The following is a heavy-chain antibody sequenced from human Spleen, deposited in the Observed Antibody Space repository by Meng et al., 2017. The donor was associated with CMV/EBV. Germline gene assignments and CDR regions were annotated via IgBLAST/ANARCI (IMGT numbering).Heavy chain of an antibody. CDR2: ISTSSSDI. J-gene: IGHJ4*02. V-gene: IGHV3-21*01. Sequence: GESLKISCVASGFTFSDYSMNWVRQAPGKGLEWVSFISTSSSDIYYADSVKGRFTISRDNAKNSLYLQMNSLRAEDTAVYYCARGKTYSGYWGQGTLVTVSS. CDR1: GFTFSDYS. CDR3: ARGKTYSGY.